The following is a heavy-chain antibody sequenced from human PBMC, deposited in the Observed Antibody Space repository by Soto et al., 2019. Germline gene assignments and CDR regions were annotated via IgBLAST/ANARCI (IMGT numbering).Heavy chain of an antibody. CDR1: ASTFTGYT. CDR3: XXXTVTSGRWFGP. CDR2: ISTFNGNT. D-gene: IGHD4-17*01. J-gene: IGHJ5*02. Sequence: QVHLVQSGTEVKEPGASVKVSCKASASTFTGYTINWVRQAPGQGLEWMGWISTFNGNTKYAGNFEGRVTMTTNTSTTTAYMELTSXTXXXXXXXXXXXXTVTSGRWFGP. V-gene: IGHV1-18*02.